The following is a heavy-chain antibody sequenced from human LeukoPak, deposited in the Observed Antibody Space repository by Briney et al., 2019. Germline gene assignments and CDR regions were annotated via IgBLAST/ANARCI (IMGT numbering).Heavy chain of an antibody. J-gene: IGHJ4*02. CDR2: INHSAGT. Sequence: SETLSLTCAVYGGSFSGFFWTWICQPLGKGLEWIGEINHSAGTNYNPSLKSRVTISIDTSKNQFSLKVDSVTAADTAVYYCARGRIPDDPGSRGDYFDYWGQGTLVTVSS. CDR3: ARGRIPDDPGSRGDYFDY. CDR1: GGSFSGFF. V-gene: IGHV4-34*01. D-gene: IGHD3-10*01.